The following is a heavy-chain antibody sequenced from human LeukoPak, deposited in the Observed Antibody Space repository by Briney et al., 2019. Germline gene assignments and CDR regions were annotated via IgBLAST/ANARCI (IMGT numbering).Heavy chain of an antibody. CDR3: AKDRGSYIYGSGRYSNAGHFDY. D-gene: IGHD3-10*01. Sequence: PGGSLRLSCAASGFTFSSYGMHWVRQAPGKGLEWVAVISYDGSDKYCADSVKGRFTISRDNSKNTLYLQMNSLRAEDTAVYYCAKDRGSYIYGSGRYSNAGHFDYWGQGTLVTVSS. CDR2: ISYDGSDK. V-gene: IGHV3-30*18. CDR1: GFTFSSYG. J-gene: IGHJ4*02.